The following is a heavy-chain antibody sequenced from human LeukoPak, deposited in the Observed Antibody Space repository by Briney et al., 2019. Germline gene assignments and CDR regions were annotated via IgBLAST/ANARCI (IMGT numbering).Heavy chain of an antibody. CDR1: GFAFIGYD. Sequence: GGSPRLSCAASGFAFIGYDMHWVRQVIGKGLEWVSAIGIRGDTHYSGSVKGRFTISRENAESSLYLQMNSLRAEDTAVYYCARGGIQVSGIDEFDYWGQGTLVTVSS. CDR3: ARGGIQVSGIDEFDY. V-gene: IGHV3-13*01. D-gene: IGHD6-19*01. CDR2: IGIRGDT. J-gene: IGHJ4*02.